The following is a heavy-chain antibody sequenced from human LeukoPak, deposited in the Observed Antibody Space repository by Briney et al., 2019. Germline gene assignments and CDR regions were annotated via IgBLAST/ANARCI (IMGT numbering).Heavy chain of an antibody. CDR3: AKEREAVAAYSYYYGMDV. J-gene: IGHJ6*04. CDR2: ISGSGGST. D-gene: IGHD6-19*01. CDR1: GFTFSSYA. V-gene: IGHV3-23*01. Sequence: GGSLRLSCAASGFTFSSYAMSWVRQAPGKGLEWVSAISGSGGSTYYADSVKGRFTISRDNSKNTLYLQMNSLRAEDTAVYYCAKEREAVAAYSYYYGMDVWGKGTTVTVSS.